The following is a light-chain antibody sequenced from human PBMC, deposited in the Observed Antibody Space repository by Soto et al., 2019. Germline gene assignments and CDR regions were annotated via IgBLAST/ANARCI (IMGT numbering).Light chain of an antibody. CDR2: DVS. CDR3: YSYGAR. V-gene: IGLV2-11*01. J-gene: IGLJ3*02. Sequence: QAVLTQPRSVSGSPGQSVAISCTGTSNDVGGYNYVSWYQQHPGKAPKLMIYDVSKRPSGVPDRFSGSKSGNTASLTISGLRAEDEADYYCYSYGARFGGGTKLTVL. CDR1: SNDVGGYNY.